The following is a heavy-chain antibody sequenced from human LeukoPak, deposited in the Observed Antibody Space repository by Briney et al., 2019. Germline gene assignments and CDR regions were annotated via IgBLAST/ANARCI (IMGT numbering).Heavy chain of an antibody. J-gene: IGHJ4*02. V-gene: IGHV3-48*01. CDR3: ARSRGNSGSYPLDY. D-gene: IGHD1-26*01. CDR2: ISSSSSTI. Sequence: GGSLRLSCEASEFTFSSYSMNWVRQAPGKGLEWVSYISSSSSTIYYAESVKGRFTISRDNAKNSLYLQMNSLRVEDTAVYYCARSRGNSGSYPLDYWGQGTLVNVSS. CDR1: EFTFSSYS.